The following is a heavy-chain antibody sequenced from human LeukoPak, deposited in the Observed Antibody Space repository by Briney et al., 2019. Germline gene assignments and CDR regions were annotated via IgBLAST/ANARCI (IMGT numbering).Heavy chain of an antibody. D-gene: IGHD3-10*01. V-gene: IGHV1-46*01. CDR2: INPSGGST. Sequence: ASVKVSCKASGYTFTSYYMHWVRQAPGQGPEWMGIINPSGGSTSYAQKFQGRVTMTRDTSTSTVYMELSSLRSEDTAVYYCARGVAVLLWFGELWDWGQGTLVTVSS. CDR1: GYTFTSYY. J-gene: IGHJ4*02. CDR3: ARGVAVLLWFGELWD.